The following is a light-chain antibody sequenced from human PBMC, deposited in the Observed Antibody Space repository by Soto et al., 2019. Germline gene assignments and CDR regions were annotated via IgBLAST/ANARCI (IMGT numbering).Light chain of an antibody. J-gene: IGKJ1*01. CDR1: QTVRIN. Sequence: VFTQSPVTLSLSPGERATLSCRASQTVRINYLAWYQQKPGQAPRILIYDASSRATGIPDRFSGGGSGTEFTLTISSLQSADFAVSYCQQYNNWSPWTFGQGTKVDIK. CDR2: DAS. V-gene: IGKV3D-15*01. CDR3: QQYNNWSPWT.